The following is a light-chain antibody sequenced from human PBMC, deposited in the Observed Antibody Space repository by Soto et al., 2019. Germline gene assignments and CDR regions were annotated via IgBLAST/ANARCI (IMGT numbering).Light chain of an antibody. J-gene: IGKJ1*01. CDR1: QSVKNSY. Sequence: IVLTHSPCTLSLSPVERATLSCMSSQSVKNSYLAWYQQKPGQSPRLVIYGVSNRATGIPNRFSGGGFGTDFTLTISRLEPEDFAVYYCQQCGSSPWTFGQGTKVDIK. CDR3: QQCGSSPWT. CDR2: GVS. V-gene: IGKV3-20*01.